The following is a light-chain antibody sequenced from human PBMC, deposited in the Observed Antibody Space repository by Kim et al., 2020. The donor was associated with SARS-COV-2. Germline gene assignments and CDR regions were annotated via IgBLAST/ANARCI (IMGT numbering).Light chain of an antibody. J-gene: IGLJ3*02. CDR1: SGHSSSI. V-gene: IGLV4-60*03. CDR3: ETWDSNTRV. CDR2: LEGSRSY. Sequence: SSVKLTCALSSGHSSSIIAWLPQRPGKAPRYLLNLEGSRSYNKGSGVPDRFSGSSSGADRYLTISNLQSEDEADYFCETWDSNTRVFGGGTQLTVL.